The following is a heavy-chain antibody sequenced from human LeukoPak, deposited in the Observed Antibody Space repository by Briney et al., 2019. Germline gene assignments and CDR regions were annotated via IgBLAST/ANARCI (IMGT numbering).Heavy chain of an antibody. J-gene: IGHJ4*02. Sequence: GESLKISCKTSGYSFTNYWLVWVRQMPGKGLEWMGIIYPGDSDTRYSPSFQGQVTISADKSISTAYLQWSSLKASDAAMYYCAKLGASFYFDYWGQGTLVTVSS. CDR3: AKLGASFYFDY. CDR2: IYPGDSDT. V-gene: IGHV5-51*01. D-gene: IGHD4/OR15-4a*01. CDR1: GYSFTNYW.